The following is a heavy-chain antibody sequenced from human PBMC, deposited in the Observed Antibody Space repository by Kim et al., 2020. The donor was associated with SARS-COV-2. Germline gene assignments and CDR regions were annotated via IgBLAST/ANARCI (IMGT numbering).Heavy chain of an antibody. J-gene: IGHJ5*02. CDR3: AKHAAATRPYNWFDP. D-gene: IGHD6-13*01. V-gene: IGHV3-23*01. Sequence: VKGRFTIARDNSKNTLYLQMNSLRAEDTAVYYCAKHAAATRPYNWFDPWGQGTLVTVSS.